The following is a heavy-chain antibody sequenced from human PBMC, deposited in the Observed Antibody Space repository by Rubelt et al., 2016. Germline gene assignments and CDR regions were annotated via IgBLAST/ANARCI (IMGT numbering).Heavy chain of an antibody. CDR3: ARAYSSSAGRDAFDI. J-gene: IGHJ3*02. CDR2: INSDGSTT. Sequence: GKRLVWVSRINSDGSTTSYADSVKGRFTISRDDAKNTLYLQMNSLRAEDTAVYYCARAYSSSAGRDAFDIWGQGTMVTVSS. V-gene: IGHV3-74*01. D-gene: IGHD6-13*01.